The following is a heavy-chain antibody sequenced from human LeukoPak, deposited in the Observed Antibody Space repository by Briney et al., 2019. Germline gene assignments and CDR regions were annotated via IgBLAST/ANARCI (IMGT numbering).Heavy chain of an antibody. CDR1: GFTFSDYY. Sequence: GGSLRLSCAASGFTFSDYYMSWIRQAPGKGLEWLSYISGNGGVIQYADSVKGRFTISRDNAKNLLYLQMDSLRVEDTAIYYCARDPRTVRIWGQGTLVTVSS. CDR2: ISGNGGVI. D-gene: IGHD1-1*01. CDR3: ARDPRTVRI. J-gene: IGHJ4*02. V-gene: IGHV3-11*04.